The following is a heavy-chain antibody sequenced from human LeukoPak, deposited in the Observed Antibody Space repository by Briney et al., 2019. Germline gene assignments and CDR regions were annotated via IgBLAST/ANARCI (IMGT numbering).Heavy chain of an antibody. J-gene: IGHJ4*02. D-gene: IGHD6-6*01. CDR2: INPNSGGT. CDR1: GYTFIGYY. CDR3: ARDVGGQLNYFDY. V-gene: IGHV1-2*02. Sequence: ASVKVSCKASGYTFIGYYMHWVRQAPGQGLEWMGWINPNSGGTNYAQKFQGRVTMTRDTPISTAYMELSRLRSDDTAVYYCARDVGGQLNYFDYWGQGTLVTVSS.